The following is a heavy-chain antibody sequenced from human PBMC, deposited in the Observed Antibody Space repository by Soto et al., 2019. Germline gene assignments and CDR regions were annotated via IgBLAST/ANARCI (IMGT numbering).Heavy chain of an antibody. J-gene: IGHJ4*02. CDR2: LTGSGGST. Sequence: PGGSLRLSCAASGFTFSSYAMSWVRQAPGKGLEWVSTLTGSGGSTYYADSVKGRFTISRDNSKNTLYLQMNSLRAEDTAVYYCAKRPGHYDSSGYSDYWGQGTLVTVSS. CDR1: GFTFSSYA. V-gene: IGHV3-23*01. CDR3: AKRPGHYDSSGYSDY. D-gene: IGHD3-22*01.